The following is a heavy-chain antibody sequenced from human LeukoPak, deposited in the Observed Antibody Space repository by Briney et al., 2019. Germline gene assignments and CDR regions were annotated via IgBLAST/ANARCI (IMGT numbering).Heavy chain of an antibody. Sequence: PSETLSLTCAAYGGSFSGYYWSWIRQPPGKGLEWIGEINHSGSTNYNPSLKSRVTTSVDTSKNQFSLKLSSVTAADTAVYYCARAHPQVDYWGQGTLVTVSS. CDR1: GGSFSGYY. V-gene: IGHV4-34*01. CDR2: INHSGST. J-gene: IGHJ4*02. CDR3: ARAHPQVDY.